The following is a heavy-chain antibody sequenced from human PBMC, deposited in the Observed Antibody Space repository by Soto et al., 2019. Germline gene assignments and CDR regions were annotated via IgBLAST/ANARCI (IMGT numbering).Heavy chain of an antibody. CDR1: GGSISSGGYS. CDR3: APLSVSLSGPYGIHV. D-gene: IGHD2-15*01. CDR2: IYHSGST. Sequence: SETLSLTCAVSGGSISSGGYSWSWIRQPPGKGLEWIGYIYHSGSTYYNPSLKSRVTLSVDTSKNQFSVRLNSVTASDTAVYYCAPLSVSLSGPYGIHVWGQGTTVTVSS. V-gene: IGHV4-30-2*01. J-gene: IGHJ6*02.